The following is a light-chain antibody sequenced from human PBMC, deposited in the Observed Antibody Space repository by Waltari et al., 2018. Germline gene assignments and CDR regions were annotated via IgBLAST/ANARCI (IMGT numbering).Light chain of an antibody. CDR2: HAS. V-gene: IGKV3-20*01. Sequence: SCRASQSISKYLAWYQQKPGQAPRLLIYHASRRAAGIPDRFSGRGSGTDFSLSISRLEPEDFAVYYCQHYESLPVTFGQGTKVEIK. J-gene: IGKJ1*01. CDR1: QSISKY. CDR3: QHYESLPVT.